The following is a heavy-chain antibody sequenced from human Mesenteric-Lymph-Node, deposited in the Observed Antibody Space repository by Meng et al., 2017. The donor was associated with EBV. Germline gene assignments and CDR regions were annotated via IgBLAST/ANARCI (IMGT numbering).Heavy chain of an antibody. CDR3: AYCSGGNCYSFDY. CDR1: GVSISNGGYY. J-gene: IGHJ4*02. D-gene: IGHD2-15*01. V-gene: IGHV4-30-4*01. Sequence: QVKLQESGPGLVKPSQTLSLTCAVSGVSISNGGYYWSWIRQPPGKGLEWIGYIYHSGSTYYNPSLESRVTISLDTSKNQFPLKLSSVTAADTAVYYCAYCSGGNCYSFDYWGQGTLVTVSS. CDR2: IYHSGST.